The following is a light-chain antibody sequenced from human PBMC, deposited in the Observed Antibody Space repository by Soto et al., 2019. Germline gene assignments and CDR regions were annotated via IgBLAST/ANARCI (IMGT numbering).Light chain of an antibody. Sequence: QSVLTQPASVSGSPGRSITISCTGTSSDIGGYNSVSWYQQHPGKAPKLVIYAVSNRPSGVSSRFSGSKSGNTASLTMSGLQAEDEATYYCSSYTTSNNFVFGTGTKVTVL. V-gene: IGLV2-14*01. J-gene: IGLJ1*01. CDR1: SSDIGGYNS. CDR2: AVS. CDR3: SSYTTSNNFV.